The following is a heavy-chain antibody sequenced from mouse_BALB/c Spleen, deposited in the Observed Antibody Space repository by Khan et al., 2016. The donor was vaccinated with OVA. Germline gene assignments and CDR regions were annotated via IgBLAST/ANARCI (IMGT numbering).Heavy chain of an antibody. V-gene: IGHV1S81*02. CDR3: TRRGTARDTLGFAY. CDR1: GYTFTSYY. CDR2: INPSNGGT. D-gene: IGHD3-2*01. J-gene: IGHJ3*01. Sequence: QVQLQQSGAELVKPGASVKLSCKASGYTFTSYYMYWLQQRPGQGLEWIGDINPSNGGTNLHEKFKSKATLTVDKSSRTAYMQHSSLTSEDSAVYSCTRRGTARDTLGFAYWGQGTLVTVSA.